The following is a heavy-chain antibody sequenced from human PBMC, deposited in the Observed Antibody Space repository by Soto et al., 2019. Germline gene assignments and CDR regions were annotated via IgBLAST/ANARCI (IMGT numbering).Heavy chain of an antibody. J-gene: IGHJ6*02. CDR1: GFTFTSSA. V-gene: IGHV1-58*01. CDR2: IVVGSGNT. Sequence: QMQLVQSGPEVKKPGTSVKVSCKASGFTFTSSAVQWVRQARGQRLEWIGWIVVGSGNTNYEQKFQERVTITRDMSTSTAYMELSSLRSEDTAVYYCAARGQLLIYDYYGMDVWGQGTTVTVSS. CDR3: AARGQLLIYDYYGMDV. D-gene: IGHD2-2*01.